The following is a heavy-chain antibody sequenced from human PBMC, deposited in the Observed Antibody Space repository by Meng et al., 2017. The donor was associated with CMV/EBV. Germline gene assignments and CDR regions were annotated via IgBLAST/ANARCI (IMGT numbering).Heavy chain of an antibody. V-gene: IGHV3-48*04. J-gene: IGHJ4*02. D-gene: IGHD1-26*01. CDR2: ISSSSSTI. Sequence: GGSLRLSCAASGFTFSSYSRNWVRQAPGKGLEWVSYISSSSSTIYYADSVKGRFTISRDNAKNSLYLQMNSLRAEDTAVYYCARVLRVGEHWGQGTLVTVSS. CDR3: ARVLRVGEH. CDR1: GFTFSSYS.